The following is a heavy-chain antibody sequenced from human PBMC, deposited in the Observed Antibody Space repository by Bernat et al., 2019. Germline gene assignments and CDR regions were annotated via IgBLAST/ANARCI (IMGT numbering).Heavy chain of an antibody. CDR2: LSHTDGAA. CDR1: GFTLSSSA. Sequence: EVQLLDSGGGLVQPGGSLRLSCVASGFTLSSSAVSWVCQAPGMGPEWVSSLSHTDGAAYYADSVKGRFTISRDISSSTLYLQMNSLRAEDTAIYYCARRGGDRGWGAFDFWGQGTMVSVSS. D-gene: IGHD2-21*01. J-gene: IGHJ3*01. V-gene: IGHV3-23*01. CDR3: ARRGGDRGWGAFDF.